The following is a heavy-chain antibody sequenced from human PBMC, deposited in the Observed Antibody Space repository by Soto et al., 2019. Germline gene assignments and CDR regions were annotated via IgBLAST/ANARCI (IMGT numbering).Heavy chain of an antibody. Sequence: QLQLQESGPGLVKPSETLSLTCTVSGGSISSSSYYWGWIRQPPGKGLEWIGTIYYSGRTYYNPSLRGRVTISVDTSNNQFSLKLSSVTAADTAVYYCARHRGYNGRIDYWGPGTLVTVSS. D-gene: IGHD1-20*01. CDR1: GGSISSSSYY. CDR2: IYYSGRT. J-gene: IGHJ4*02. CDR3: ARHRGYNGRIDY. V-gene: IGHV4-39*01.